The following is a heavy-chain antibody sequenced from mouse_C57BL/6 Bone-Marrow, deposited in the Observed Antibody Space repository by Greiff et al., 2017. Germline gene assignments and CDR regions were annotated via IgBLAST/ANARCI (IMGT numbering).Heavy chain of an antibody. CDR1: GFTFSSYA. J-gene: IGHJ4*01. Sequence: EVKLVESGEGLVKPGGSLTLSCAASGFTFSSYAMSWVRQTPEKRLEWVAYISSGGDYIYYADTVKGRFTISRDNARNTLYLQMSRMKSEDTAMYYCTRGYYGSSLNYYARDYWGQGTSVTVSS. CDR3: TRGYYGSSLNYYARDY. V-gene: IGHV5-9-1*02. D-gene: IGHD1-1*01. CDR2: ISSGGDYI.